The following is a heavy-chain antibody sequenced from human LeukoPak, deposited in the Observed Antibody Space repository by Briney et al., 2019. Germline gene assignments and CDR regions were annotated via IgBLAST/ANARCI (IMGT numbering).Heavy chain of an antibody. J-gene: IGHJ4*02. Sequence: GGSLRLSCAASGFTFSSYSMNWVRQAPGKGLEWVSSISSSSSYIYYADSVKGRFTISRDNAKNSLYLQMNSLRAEDTAVYYCARDILGSGWYYFDYWGQGTLATVSS. CDR3: ARDILGSGWYYFDY. V-gene: IGHV3-21*01. CDR1: GFTFSSYS. D-gene: IGHD6-19*01. CDR2: ISSSSSYI.